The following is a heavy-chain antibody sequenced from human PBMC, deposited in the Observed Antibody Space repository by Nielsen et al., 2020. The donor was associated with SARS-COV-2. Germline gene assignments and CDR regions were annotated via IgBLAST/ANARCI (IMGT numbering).Heavy chain of an antibody. CDR2: ISYDGSNK. V-gene: IGHV3-30*04. Sequence: WIRQPPGKGLEWVAVISYDGSNKYYADSVKGRFTISRDNSKNTLYLQMNSLRAEDTAVYYCAKDGRGGSSWYFYNYWGQGTLVTVSS. CDR3: AKDGRGGSSWYFYNY. J-gene: IGHJ4*02. D-gene: IGHD6-13*01.